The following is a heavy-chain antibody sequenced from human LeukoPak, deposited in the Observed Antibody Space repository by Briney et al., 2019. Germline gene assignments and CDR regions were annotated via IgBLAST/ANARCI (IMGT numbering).Heavy chain of an antibody. V-gene: IGHV1-2*04. D-gene: IGHD1-1*01. Sequence: GASVKVSCKASGYTFTDCYLHWVRQAPGQGLEWLGWINPNSGGTNYAQKFQGWVTMTRDTSISTAYMELSRLTFDDTAVYYCARGGTGTRGYYGMDVWGQGTSVTVSS. CDR1: GYTFTDCY. J-gene: IGHJ6*02. CDR2: INPNSGGT. CDR3: ARGGTGTRGYYGMDV.